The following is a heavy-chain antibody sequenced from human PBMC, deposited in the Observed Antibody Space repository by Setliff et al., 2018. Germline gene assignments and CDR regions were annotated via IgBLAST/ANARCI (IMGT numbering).Heavy chain of an antibody. V-gene: IGHV4-61*02. Sequence: KPSETLSLTCTVSGGSISSANYYWSWIRQPAGKGLEWIGRIYTHSGGSTIYNPSLKSRVTISVDTSKNQFSLSLSSVTAADTAVYYCARMSGFQYMDVWGKGTTVTVSS. CDR1: GGSISSANYY. J-gene: IGHJ6*03. D-gene: IGHD3-3*01. CDR2: IYTHSGGST. CDR3: ARMSGFQYMDV.